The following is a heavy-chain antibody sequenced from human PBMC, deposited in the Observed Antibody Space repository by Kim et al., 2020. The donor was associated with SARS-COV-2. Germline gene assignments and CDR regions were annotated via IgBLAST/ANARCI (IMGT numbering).Heavy chain of an antibody. CDR1: GGSFSGYY. Sequence: SETLSLTCAVYGGSFSGYYWSWIRQPPGKGLEWIGEINHSGSTNYNPSLKSRVTISVDTSKNQFSLKLSSVTAADTAVYYCARGVRGDYGGYWGQGTLVTVSS. D-gene: IGHD4-17*01. CDR3: ARGVRGDYGGY. CDR2: INHSGST. V-gene: IGHV4-34*01. J-gene: IGHJ4*02.